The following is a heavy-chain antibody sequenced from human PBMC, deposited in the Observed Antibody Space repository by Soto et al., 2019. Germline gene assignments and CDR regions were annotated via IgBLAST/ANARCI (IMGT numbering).Heavy chain of an antibody. CDR2: ISSSSSYI. Sequence: PGGSLRLSCAASGFTFSSYSMNWVRQAPGKGLEWVSSISSSSSYIYYADSVKGRFTISRDNAKNSLYLQMNSLRAEDTAVYYYARGPLLFWLGSYYMAVWAKGTKVTVSS. CDR1: GFTFSSYS. J-gene: IGHJ6*03. V-gene: IGHV3-21*01. CDR3: ARGPLLFWLGSYYMAV. D-gene: IGHD3-10*01.